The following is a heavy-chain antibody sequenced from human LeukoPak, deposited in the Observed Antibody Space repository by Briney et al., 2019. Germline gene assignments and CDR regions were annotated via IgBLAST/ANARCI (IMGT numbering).Heavy chain of an antibody. CDR1: GGTFSSYA. Sequence: SVKVSCKASGGTFSSYAISWVRQAPGQGLEWMGGIIPIFGTANYAQKFQGRVTITADESTSTAYMELSSLRSEDTAVYYSVRVEMATIPTIYFDYWGQGTLVTASS. J-gene: IGHJ4*02. CDR2: IIPIFGTA. CDR3: VRVEMATIPTIYFDY. D-gene: IGHD5-24*01. V-gene: IGHV1-69*13.